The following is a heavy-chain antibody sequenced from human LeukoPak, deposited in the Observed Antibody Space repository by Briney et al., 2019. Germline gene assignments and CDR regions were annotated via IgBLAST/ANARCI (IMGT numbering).Heavy chain of an antibody. V-gene: IGHV3-21*01. CDR3: AKDGRAGFAQYYFDY. Sequence: GGSLRLSCAASEFIFSTYGMNWVRQAPGKGLEWFSSISRGGDYIYYADSVRGRFTISRDNAKNSLYLQMSSLRAEDTAVYYCAKDGRAGFAQYYFDYWGQGTLVTVSS. J-gene: IGHJ4*02. D-gene: IGHD4-11*01. CDR1: EFIFSTYG. CDR2: ISRGGDYI.